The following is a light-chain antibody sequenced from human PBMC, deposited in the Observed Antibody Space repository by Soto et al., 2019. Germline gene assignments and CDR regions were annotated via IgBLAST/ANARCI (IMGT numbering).Light chain of an antibody. CDR3: QQYGSSPGIT. J-gene: IGKJ5*01. CDR2: GAS. V-gene: IGKV3-20*01. CDR1: QSVSSSY. Sequence: EIVLTQSPGTLSLSPGERATLSCRASQSVSSSYLAWYQQKPGQAPRLLIYGASSRATGIPDRFSGSGSGRDFSLTIIRLEPEDFAVYYCQQYGSSPGITFGQGTRLEIK.